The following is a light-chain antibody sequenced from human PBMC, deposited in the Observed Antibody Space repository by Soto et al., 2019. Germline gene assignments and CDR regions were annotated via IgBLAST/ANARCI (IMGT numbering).Light chain of an antibody. CDR3: QQYGSSPRA. V-gene: IGKV3-20*01. Sequence: EIVLTQSPGTLSLSPGERATLSCRASQNVNSNYLAWYQQKPGQAPRLLIYGASSRATGIPDRFSGSGSGTDFTLTSSRLEPEDFAVYYCQQYGSSPRAFGQGTKVEIK. CDR2: GAS. J-gene: IGKJ1*01. CDR1: QNVNSNY.